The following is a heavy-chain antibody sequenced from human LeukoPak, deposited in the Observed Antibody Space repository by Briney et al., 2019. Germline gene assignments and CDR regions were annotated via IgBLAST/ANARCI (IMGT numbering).Heavy chain of an antibody. CDR1: GGTFSSYA. J-gene: IGHJ4*02. CDR3: ARALVVRGVTIDY. D-gene: IGHD3-10*01. V-gene: IGHV1-8*02. CDR2: MNPNSGNT. Sequence: ASVKVSCKASGGTFSSYAISWVRQATGQGLEWMGWMNPNSGNTGYAQKFQGRVTMTRNTSISTAYMDLSSLRSEDTAVYYCARALVVRGVTIDYWGQGTLVTVSS.